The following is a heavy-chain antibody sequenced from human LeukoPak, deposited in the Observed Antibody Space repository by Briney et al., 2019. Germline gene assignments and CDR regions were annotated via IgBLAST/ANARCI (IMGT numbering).Heavy chain of an antibody. CDR1: GYTFTSYY. J-gene: IGHJ3*02. Sequence: GASVKVSCKASGYTFTSYYMHWVRQAPGQGLEWMGWINPNSDATSYAQNFQGRVTMTRDTSISTAYMELSRLRSDDTAVYYCARKGDGTSSSHDTLDIWGQGTMVTVSS. V-gene: IGHV1-2*02. D-gene: IGHD1-26*01. CDR2: INPNSDAT. CDR3: ARKGDGTSSSHDTLDI.